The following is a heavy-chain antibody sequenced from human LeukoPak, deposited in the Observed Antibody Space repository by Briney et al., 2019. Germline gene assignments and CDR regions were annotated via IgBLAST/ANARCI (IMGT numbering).Heavy chain of an antibody. CDR1: GGSISSTHYY. V-gene: IGHV4-39*07. CDR2: IYYGGSS. D-gene: IGHD3-9*01. Sequence: PSETLSLTCSVSGGSISSTHYYWGRIRQPPGKGLEWIGNIYYGGSSYYNPSLQSRVTISLDTSKNQFSLKLRSVTAADTAVYYCAREVWYDILTGYYFDYWGQGTLVTVSS. J-gene: IGHJ4*02. CDR3: AREVWYDILTGYYFDY.